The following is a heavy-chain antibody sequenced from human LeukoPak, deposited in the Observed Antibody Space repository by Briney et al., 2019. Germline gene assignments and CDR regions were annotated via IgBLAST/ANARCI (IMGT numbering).Heavy chain of an antibody. D-gene: IGHD5-12*01. V-gene: IGHV1-69*06. CDR2: IIPTFGTA. CDR3: ARPPYEIYSGYASDYFDY. Sequence: ASVKVSRKAPGGTFSSYAISWVRQAPGQGLEWMGGIIPTFGTANYAQKFQGRVTITADKSTSTAYMEVSSLRSEDTAVYYCARPPYEIYSGYASDYFDYWGQGTLVTVSS. J-gene: IGHJ4*02. CDR1: GGTFSSYA.